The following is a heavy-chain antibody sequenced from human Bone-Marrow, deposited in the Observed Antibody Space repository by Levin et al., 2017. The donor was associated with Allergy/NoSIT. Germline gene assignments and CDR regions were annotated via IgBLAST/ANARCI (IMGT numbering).Heavy chain of an antibody. CDR2: MDYSVNT. CDR1: GGSISSSSYY. Sequence: PSETLSLTCTVSGGSISSSSYYWGWIRQPPGKGLEWIASMDYSVNTYYSPSLKSRVTISADTSQNHFSLKVSSVTVADTAVYYCGRYCRGDRCPIMYYWGQGILVTVSS. CDR3: GRYCRGDRCPIMYY. J-gene: IGHJ4*02. V-gene: IGHV4-39*02. D-gene: IGHD2-15*01.